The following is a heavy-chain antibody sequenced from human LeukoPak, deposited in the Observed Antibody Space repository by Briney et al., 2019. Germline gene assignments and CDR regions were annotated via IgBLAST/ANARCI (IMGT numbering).Heavy chain of an antibody. J-gene: IGHJ3*02. Sequence: PGGSLRLSCAASGFTFSDYYMSWIRQAPGKGLEWVSYISSSGSTIYYADSVKGRFTISRDNAKNSLYLQMNSLRAEDTAAYYCALVGVRYFALPGAFDIWGQGTMVTVSS. CDR2: ISSSGSTI. D-gene: IGHD3-9*01. CDR3: ALVGVRYFALPGAFDI. V-gene: IGHV3-11*04. CDR1: GFTFSDYY.